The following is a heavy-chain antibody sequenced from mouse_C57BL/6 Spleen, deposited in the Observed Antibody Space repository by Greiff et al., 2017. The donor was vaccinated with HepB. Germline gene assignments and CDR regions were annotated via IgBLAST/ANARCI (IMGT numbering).Heavy chain of an antibody. Sequence: EVQLQESEGGLVQPGSSMKLSCTASGFTFSDYYMAWVRQVPEKGLEWVANINYDGSSTYYLDSLKSRFIISRDNAKNILYLQMSSLKSEDTATYYCAREDYGSSYAYWGQGTLVTVSA. CDR1: GFTFSDYY. D-gene: IGHD1-1*01. J-gene: IGHJ3*01. CDR2: INYDGSST. V-gene: IGHV5-16*01. CDR3: AREDYGSSYAY.